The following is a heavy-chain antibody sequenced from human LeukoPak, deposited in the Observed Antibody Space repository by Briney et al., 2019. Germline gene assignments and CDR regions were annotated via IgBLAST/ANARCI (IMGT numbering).Heavy chain of an antibody. D-gene: IGHD6-6*01. V-gene: IGHV3-73*01. Sequence: GGPLRLSCAASGFTFSGSAMHWVRQASGKGLEWVGRIRSKANSYATAYAASVKGRFTISRDDSKNTAYLQMNSLKTEDTAVYYCTRTTYSSSSGYYYGMDVWGQGTTVTVSS. CDR1: GFTFSGSA. J-gene: IGHJ6*02. CDR2: IRSKANSYAT. CDR3: TRTTYSSSSGYYYGMDV.